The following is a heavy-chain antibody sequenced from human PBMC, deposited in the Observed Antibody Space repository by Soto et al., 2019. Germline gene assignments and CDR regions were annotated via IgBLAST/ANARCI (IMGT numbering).Heavy chain of an antibody. Sequence: PSETLSLTCTVSGDSVSSSSYYWGWIRQPPGKGLEWIGSLYYSEATYYNPSLKSRVTISVDTSKNQFSLKLNSVTAADTAVYYCTSGLGWFGPWGQGTLVTVSS. CDR3: TSGLGWFGP. CDR2: LYYSEAT. CDR1: GDSVSSSSYY. V-gene: IGHV4-39*01. J-gene: IGHJ5*02.